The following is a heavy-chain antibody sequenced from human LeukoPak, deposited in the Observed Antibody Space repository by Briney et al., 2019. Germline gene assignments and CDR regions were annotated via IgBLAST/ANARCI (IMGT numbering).Heavy chain of an antibody. CDR2: INTDGTVT. D-gene: IGHD6-19*01. CDR3: ATKQWLAPPPDS. CDR1: GFTFSKYW. V-gene: IGHV3-74*01. Sequence: GGSLGLFYAASGFTFSKYWMLWVRHAPGKGLESVSRINTDGTVTTCADSMKGRFTVSRDNADNTMFLQMNSVRDEDTAVYYCATKQWLAPPPDSWGQGTPVTVSS. J-gene: IGHJ5*01.